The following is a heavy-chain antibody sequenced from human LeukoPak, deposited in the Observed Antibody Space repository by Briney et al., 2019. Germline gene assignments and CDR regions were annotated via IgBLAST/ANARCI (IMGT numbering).Heavy chain of an antibody. J-gene: IGHJ3*02. CDR2: IRYDGSNK. CDR1: GFTFSSYG. D-gene: IGHD2-2*01. Sequence: GGSLRLSCAASGFTFSSYGMHWVRQAPGKGLEWVAFIRYDGSNKYYADSVKGRFTISRDNSKNTLYLQMNSLRAEDTAVYYCAKEDVVVPAAAAFDIWGQGTMVTVSS. CDR3: AKEDVVVPAAAAFDI. V-gene: IGHV3-30*02.